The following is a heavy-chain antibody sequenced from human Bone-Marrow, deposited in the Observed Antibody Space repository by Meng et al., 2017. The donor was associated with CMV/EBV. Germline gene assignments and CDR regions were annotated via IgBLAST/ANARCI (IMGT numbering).Heavy chain of an antibody. CDR2: IKHSGST. D-gene: IGHD7-27*01. J-gene: IGHJ4*02. Sequence: SETLSLTCAVYGGSFSGYYWSWIRQPPGKGLEWIGEIKHSGSTNYNPSLKSRVTISVVTSKNQFSLKLSSVTAADTAVYYCARDPGVGLDYWGQGTLVTVSS. CDR3: ARDPGVGLDY. V-gene: IGHV4-34*01. CDR1: GGSFSGYY.